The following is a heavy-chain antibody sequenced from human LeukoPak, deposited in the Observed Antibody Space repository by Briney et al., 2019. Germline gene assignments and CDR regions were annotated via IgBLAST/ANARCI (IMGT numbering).Heavy chain of an antibody. D-gene: IGHD2-21*01. CDR3: ARPSKGGDGVGYYYYYMDV. CDR2: ISYDGSNK. Sequence: PGGSLRLSCAASGFTFSSYAMHWVRQAPGKGLEWVAVISYDGSNKYYADSVKGRFTISRDNSKNTLYLQMNSLRAEDTAVYYCARPSKGGDGVGYYYYYMDVWGKGTTVTVSS. CDR1: GFTFSSYA. V-gene: IGHV3-30*04. J-gene: IGHJ6*03.